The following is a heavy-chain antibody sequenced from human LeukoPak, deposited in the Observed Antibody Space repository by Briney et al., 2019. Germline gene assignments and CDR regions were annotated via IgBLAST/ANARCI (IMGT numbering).Heavy chain of an antibody. CDR3: ARALAVAGSVGGLVD. CDR2: IKEDGREK. J-gene: IGHJ4*02. V-gene: IGHV3-7*01. D-gene: IGHD6-19*01. Sequence: GGSLRLSCATSGFTFSSSWMSWVRQAPGKGLECVANIKEDGREKYYVDSVKGRFTISRDNAKNSLYLQMSSLRAEDTAVYYCARALAVAGSVGGLVDWGQGTLVTVSS. CDR1: GFTFSSSW.